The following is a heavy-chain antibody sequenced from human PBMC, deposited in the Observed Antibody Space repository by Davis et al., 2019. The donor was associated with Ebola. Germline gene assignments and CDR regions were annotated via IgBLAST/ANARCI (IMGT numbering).Heavy chain of an antibody. CDR3: ARGGYYYDSSGYYSFDY. CDR2: ISGSGGST. V-gene: IGHV3-23*01. CDR1: GFTFSSYA. Sequence: GESLKISCAASGFTFSSYAMSWVRQAPGKGLEWVSAISGSGGSTYYADSVKGRFTISRDKSKNTMYLQMNSLRDEDTAVYYCARGGYYYDSSGYYSFDYWGQGTLVTVSS. D-gene: IGHD3-22*01. J-gene: IGHJ4*02.